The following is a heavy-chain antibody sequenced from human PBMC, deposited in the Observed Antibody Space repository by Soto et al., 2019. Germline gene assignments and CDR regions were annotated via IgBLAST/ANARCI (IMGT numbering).Heavy chain of an antibody. CDR3: ARRSGIAAAGTPFDY. Sequence: SETLSLTCTVSGGSISSYYWSWIRQPPGKGLEWIGYIYYSGSTNYNPSLKSRVTISVDTSKNQFSLKLSSVTAADTAVYYCARRSGIAAAGTPFDYWGQGTLVTVSS. D-gene: IGHD6-13*01. CDR1: GGSISSYY. CDR2: IYYSGST. V-gene: IGHV4-59*08. J-gene: IGHJ4*02.